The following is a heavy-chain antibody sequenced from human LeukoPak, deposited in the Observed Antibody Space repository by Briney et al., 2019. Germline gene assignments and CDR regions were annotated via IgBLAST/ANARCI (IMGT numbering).Heavy chain of an antibody. Sequence: PGGSLRLSCAASGFTFSSYWMSWVRQAPGKELEWVANIKQDGSEKHYVDSVKGRFTISRDNAKNSLYLQMNSLRAEDTAVYYCARDSTLRYYFDFWGQGTLVTVSS. CDR1: GFTFSSYW. CDR2: IKQDGSEK. D-gene: IGHD2-15*01. V-gene: IGHV3-7*01. CDR3: ARDSTLRYYFDF. J-gene: IGHJ4*02.